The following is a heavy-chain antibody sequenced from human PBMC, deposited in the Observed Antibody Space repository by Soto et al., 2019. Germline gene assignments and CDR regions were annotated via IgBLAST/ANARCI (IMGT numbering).Heavy chain of an antibody. CDR1: GFTFSTFT. Sequence: GGSLRLSCAASGFTFSTFTMHWVRQAPGKGLEYVSAISSNGGSTYYADSVRGRFTISRDNSKNTLYLQMGGLRAEDMAVYYCARGYCSSTSCYRYFDVWGQGTRVTVSS. D-gene: IGHD2-2*01. V-gene: IGHV3-64*02. J-gene: IGHJ4*02. CDR3: ARGYCSSTSCYRYFDV. CDR2: ISSNGGST.